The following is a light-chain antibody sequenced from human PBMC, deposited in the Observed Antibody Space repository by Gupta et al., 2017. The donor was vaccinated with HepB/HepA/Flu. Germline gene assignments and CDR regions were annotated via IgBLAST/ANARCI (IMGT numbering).Light chain of an antibody. Sequence: DLQMPQSPSTLSASVGDRVTITCRASQSISSWLAWYQQKPGKAPNLLIYKASSLQSGVPSRFSGSGSGTEFTLTISSLQPDDFVTYYCQQYITYPSTFGGGTKVEIK. V-gene: IGKV1-5*03. CDR1: QSISSW. J-gene: IGKJ4*01. CDR2: KAS. CDR3: QQYITYPST.